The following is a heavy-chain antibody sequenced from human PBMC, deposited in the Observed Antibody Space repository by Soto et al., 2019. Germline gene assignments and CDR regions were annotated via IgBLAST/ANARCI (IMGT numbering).Heavy chain of an antibody. CDR1: GYTFTSYA. V-gene: IGHV1-3*01. J-gene: IGHJ2*01. CDR2: INAGNGNT. Sequence: QVQLVQSGAEVKKPGASVKVSCKASGYTFTSYAMHWVRQAPGQRLEWMGWINAGNGNTKYSQKFQGRVTITRDTSASTAYMELSSLRSEDTAVYYCARDQGVTIFGVAYWYFDLWGRGTLVTVSS. D-gene: IGHD3-3*01. CDR3: ARDQGVTIFGVAYWYFDL.